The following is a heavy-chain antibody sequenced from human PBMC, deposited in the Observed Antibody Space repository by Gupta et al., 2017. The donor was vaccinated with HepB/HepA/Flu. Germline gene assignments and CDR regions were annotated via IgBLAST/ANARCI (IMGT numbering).Heavy chain of an antibody. CDR1: GFTFSSYG. CDR2: ISFDGSNE. Sequence: QVQLVESGGGVVQPGRSLRLSCAASGFTFSSYGMPWVRQAPGKGLEWVAVISFDGSNEYFADSVKGRFTISRDNSKNTLYLQMNSLRVEDTAVYYCAKEVDYGSGSYLDYWGQGTLVTVSS. J-gene: IGHJ4*02. CDR3: AKEVDYGSGSYLDY. V-gene: IGHV3-30*18. D-gene: IGHD3-10*01.